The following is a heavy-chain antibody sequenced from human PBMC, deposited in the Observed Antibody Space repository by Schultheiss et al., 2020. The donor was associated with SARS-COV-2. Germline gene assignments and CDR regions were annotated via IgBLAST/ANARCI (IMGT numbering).Heavy chain of an antibody. CDR1: GGSISSSSYY. V-gene: IGHV4-39*07. D-gene: IGHD3-16*01. Sequence: SETLSLTCTVSGGSISSSSYYWGWIRQPPGKGLEWIGSIYTSGSTYYNPSLKSRVTISVDTSKNQFSLKLSSVTAADTAVYYCARVITSFDYWGQGTLVTVSS. CDR3: ARVITSFDY. J-gene: IGHJ4*02. CDR2: IYTSGST.